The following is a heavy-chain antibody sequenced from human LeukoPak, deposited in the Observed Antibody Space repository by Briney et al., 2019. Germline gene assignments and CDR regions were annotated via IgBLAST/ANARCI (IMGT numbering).Heavy chain of an antibody. V-gene: IGHV4-30-2*01. CDR2: IYHSGST. CDR1: GGSISSGGYS. J-gene: IGHJ5*02. Sequence: PSETLSLTCAVSGGSISSGGYSWSWLRQPPGTGLEWIGYIYHSGSTYYNPSLKSRVTISVDRSKNQFSLKLSSVTAADTAVYYCAGGRYYYGSGSYEILLWFDRWGQGTLVTVSS. CDR3: AGGRYYYGSGSYEILLWFDR. D-gene: IGHD3-10*01.